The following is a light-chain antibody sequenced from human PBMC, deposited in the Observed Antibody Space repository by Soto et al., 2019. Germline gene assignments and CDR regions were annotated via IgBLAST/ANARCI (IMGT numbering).Light chain of an antibody. CDR1: SSNIGSNT. V-gene: IGLV1-44*01. J-gene: IGLJ3*02. Sequence: QLVLTQPPSASGTPGQRVTISCSGSSSNIGSNTVNWYRQLPGTAPKLLIYNNNQRPSGVPDRFSGSKSGTSASLAISGLLSEDEADYYCATWDDSLNGVVFGGGTKVTVL. CDR3: ATWDDSLNGVV. CDR2: NNN.